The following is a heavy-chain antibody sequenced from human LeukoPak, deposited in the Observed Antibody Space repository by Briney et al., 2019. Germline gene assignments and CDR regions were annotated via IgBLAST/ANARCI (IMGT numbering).Heavy chain of an antibody. Sequence: SETLSLTCTVSGGSISSYYWSWIRQPPGKGPEWIGYIYYSGSTNYNPSLKSRVTISVDTSKNQFSLKLSSVTAADTAVYYCARGFAAAGTFYYYYGMDVWGQGTTVTVSS. CDR2: IYYSGST. J-gene: IGHJ6*02. V-gene: IGHV4-59*12. D-gene: IGHD6-13*01. CDR1: GGSISSYY. CDR3: ARGFAAAGTFYYYYGMDV.